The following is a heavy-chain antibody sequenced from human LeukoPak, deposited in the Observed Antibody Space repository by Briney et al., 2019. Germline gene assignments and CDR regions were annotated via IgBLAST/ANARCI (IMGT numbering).Heavy chain of an antibody. V-gene: IGHV4-31*03. J-gene: IGHJ4*02. CDR2: MDHNGHT. D-gene: IGHD5-12*01. CDR1: GDSISNTYFS. CDR3: SRSLGDGWLIFDY. Sequence: PSETLSLTCTVSGDSISNTYFSWSWIGQLPGKGLEGFGYMDHNGHTQYNPSLMGRITISLDASNNQFSLKLSSVTAADTAVYYCSRSLGDGWLIFDYWGQGARVTVSS.